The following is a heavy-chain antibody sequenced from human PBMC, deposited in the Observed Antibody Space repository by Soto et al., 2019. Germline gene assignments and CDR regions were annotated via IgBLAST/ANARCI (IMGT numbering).Heavy chain of an antibody. CDR3: ARARGYCSSTSCKYYYYGMDV. CDR1: GFTFSNYW. CDR2: IKKDGSVT. D-gene: IGHD2-2*01. V-gene: IGHV3-74*01. J-gene: IGHJ6*02. Sequence: GGSLRLSCAASGFTFSNYWMHWVRQTPEKGLVWVSRIKKDGSVTNYADSVKGRFTISRDNSKNTLYLQMNSLRAEDTAVYYCARARGYCSSTSCKYYYYGMDVWGQGTTVTVSS.